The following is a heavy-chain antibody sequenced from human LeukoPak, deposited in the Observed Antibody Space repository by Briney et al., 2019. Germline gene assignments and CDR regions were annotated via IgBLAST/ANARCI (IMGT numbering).Heavy chain of an antibody. V-gene: IGHV3-30*02. D-gene: IGHD1-26*01. CDR2: IRYDGSNK. J-gene: IGHJ4*02. CDR1: GFTFSIYG. CDR3: AKDLSGTLTY. Sequence: GGSLRLSCAASGFTFSIYGMHWVRPAPGKRLEWVAFIRYDGSNKYYADSVKGRFTISRDNSKNTLYLQMNSLRAEDTAVYYCAKDLSGTLTYWGQGTLVTVSS.